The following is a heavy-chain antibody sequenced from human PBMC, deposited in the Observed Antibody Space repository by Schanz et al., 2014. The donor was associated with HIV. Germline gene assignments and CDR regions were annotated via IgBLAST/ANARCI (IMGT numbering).Heavy chain of an antibody. CDR1: GFTFSKYG. J-gene: IGHJ4*02. CDR2: ISYDGNYK. D-gene: IGHD2-15*01. CDR3: AKDRGYCDGSGCYWGDY. Sequence: QVQPVESGGGVVQPGKSLRLSCAASGFTFSKYGMHWVRQGPGKGLEWVAVISYDGNYKIYSESVKGRFTISRDNSKNTLYLHMSSLRREDTAVYYCAKDRGYCDGSGCYWGDYWGQGTLVTVSS. V-gene: IGHV3-30*18.